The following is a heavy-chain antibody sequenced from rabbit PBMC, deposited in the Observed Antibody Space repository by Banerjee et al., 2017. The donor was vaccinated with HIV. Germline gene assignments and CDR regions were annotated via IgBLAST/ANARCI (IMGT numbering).Heavy chain of an antibody. CDR3: ARSVAGYRYFVL. Sequence: QEQLEEFGGDLVKPEGSLTLTCKASGIDFSGRYWICWVRQAPGKGLEWIGCISTVNSGTTYYASWAKGRFTISRTSSTTVTLQMTSLTAADTATYFCARSVAGYRYFVLWGQGTLVTVS. V-gene: IGHV1S45*01. CDR1: GIDFSGRYW. J-gene: IGHJ4*01. CDR2: ISTVNSGTT. D-gene: IGHD8-1*01.